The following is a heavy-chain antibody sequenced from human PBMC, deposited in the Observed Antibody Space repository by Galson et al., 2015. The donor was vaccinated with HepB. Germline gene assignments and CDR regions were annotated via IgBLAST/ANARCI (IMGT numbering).Heavy chain of an antibody. D-gene: IGHD6-13*01. V-gene: IGHV1-2*02. Sequence: SVKVSCKASGYIFTGYYMHWVRQAPGQGLEWMGWINPNSGGTNYAQKFQGRVTMTRDTSISTAYMELSRLRSDDTAVYYCARSKLVLEDAFDIWGQGTMVTVSS. CDR2: INPNSGGT. CDR1: GYIFTGYY. CDR3: ARSKLVLEDAFDI. J-gene: IGHJ3*02.